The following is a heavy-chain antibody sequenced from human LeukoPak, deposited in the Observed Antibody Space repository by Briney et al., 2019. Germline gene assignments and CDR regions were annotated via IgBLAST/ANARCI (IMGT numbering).Heavy chain of an antibody. CDR3: ARDNEPYCSGGSCPLRESSWFDP. Sequence: SETLSLTCAVYGGSFSDYYWTWIRQPPGKGLEWIGEINHSGSTNYNPSLKSRVTKSVDTSKNQFSLKLSSVTAADTAVYYCARDNEPYCSGGSCPLRESSWFDPWGQGTLVTVSS. CDR1: GGSFSDYY. CDR2: INHSGST. V-gene: IGHV4-34*01. D-gene: IGHD2-15*01. J-gene: IGHJ5*02.